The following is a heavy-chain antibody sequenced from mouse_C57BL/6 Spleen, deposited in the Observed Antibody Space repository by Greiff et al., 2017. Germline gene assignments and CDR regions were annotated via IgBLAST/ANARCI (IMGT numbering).Heavy chain of an antibody. J-gene: IGHJ2*01. Sequence: EVKLMESGGDLVKPGGSLKLSCAASGFTFSSYGMSWVRQTPDKRLEWVATISSGGSYTYYPDSVKGRFTISRDNAKNTLYLQMSSLKSEDTAMYYCARQGYDYDGFDYWGQGTTLTVSS. CDR1: GFTFSSYG. D-gene: IGHD2-4*01. V-gene: IGHV5-6*01. CDR2: ISSGGSYT. CDR3: ARQGYDYDGFDY.